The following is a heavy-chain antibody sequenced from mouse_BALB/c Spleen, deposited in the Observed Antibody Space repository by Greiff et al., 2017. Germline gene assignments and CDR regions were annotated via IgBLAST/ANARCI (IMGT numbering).Heavy chain of an antibody. CDR3: ARDIGVRREFAY. V-gene: IGHV7-3*02. CDR1: GFTFTDYY. D-gene: IGHD2-14*01. CDR2: IRNKANGYTT. J-gene: IGHJ3*01. Sequence: EVQRVESGGGLVQPGGSLRLSCATSGFTFTDYYMSWVRQPPGKALEWLGFIRNKANGYTTEYSASVKGRFTISRDNSKSILYLQMNTLRAEDSATYYCARDIGVRREFAYWGQGTLVTVSA.